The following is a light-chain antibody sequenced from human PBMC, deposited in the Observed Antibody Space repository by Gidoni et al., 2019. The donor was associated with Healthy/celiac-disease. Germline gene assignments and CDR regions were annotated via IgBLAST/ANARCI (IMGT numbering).Light chain of an antibody. CDR2: DAS. J-gene: IGKJ2*01. CDR1: QSVSSY. V-gene: IGKV3-11*01. Sequence: IVLTQSPSTLSLSPGERATLSCRASQSVSSYLAWYQQKPCQAPRLLLYDASNRATGIPARFSGSGSGTDFTLTISSLEPEDFAVYYCQQRSNWPPTFGQGTKLEIK. CDR3: QQRSNWPPT.